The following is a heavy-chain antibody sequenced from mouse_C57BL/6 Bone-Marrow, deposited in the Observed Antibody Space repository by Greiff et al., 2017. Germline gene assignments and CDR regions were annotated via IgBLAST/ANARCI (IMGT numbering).Heavy chain of an antibody. CDR3: ATNWDDY. CDR2: IYPGDGDT. Sequence: VKPGASVKISCKASGYAFSSSWMNWVKQRPGKGLEWIGRIYPGDGDTNYNGKFKGKATLTADKSSSTAYMQLSSLTSEDSAVYFCATNWDDYWGQGTTLTVSS. J-gene: IGHJ2*01. V-gene: IGHV1-82*01. D-gene: IGHD4-1*01. CDR1: GYAFSSSW.